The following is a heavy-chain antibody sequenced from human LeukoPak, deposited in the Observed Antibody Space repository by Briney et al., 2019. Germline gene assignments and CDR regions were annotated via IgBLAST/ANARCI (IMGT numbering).Heavy chain of an antibody. V-gene: IGHV1-2*02. CDR1: GYTFTGYY. CDR3: AREKELRYFDWLSPTDY. J-gene: IGHJ4*02. CDR2: INPNSGGT. D-gene: IGHD3-9*01. Sequence: ASVKVSCKASGYTFTGYYMHWARQAPGQGLEWMGWINPNSGGTNYAQKFQGRVTMTRDTSISTAYMELSRLRSDDTAVYYCAREKELRYFDWLSPTDYWGQGTLVTVSS.